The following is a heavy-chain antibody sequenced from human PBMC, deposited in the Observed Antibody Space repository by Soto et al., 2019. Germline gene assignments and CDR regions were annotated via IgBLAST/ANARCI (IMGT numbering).Heavy chain of an antibody. D-gene: IGHD3-10*01. Sequence: SETLSLTCTVSGGSISSGDYYWIWIRQPPGKGLEWIGYIYYSGSTYYNPSLKSRVTISVDTSKNQFSLKLSSVTAADTAVYYCARGGYYGSGPRSYYYYGMDVWGQGTTVTVSS. CDR1: GGSISSGDYY. CDR3: ARGGYYGSGPRSYYYYGMDV. V-gene: IGHV4-30-4*01. CDR2: IYYSGST. J-gene: IGHJ6*02.